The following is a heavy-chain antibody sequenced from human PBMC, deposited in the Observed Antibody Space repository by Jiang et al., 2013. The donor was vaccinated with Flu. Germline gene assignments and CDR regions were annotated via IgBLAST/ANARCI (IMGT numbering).Heavy chain of an antibody. V-gene: IGHV5-10-1*01. CDR3: ARPYDSSGYYYDNWFDP. Sequence: GAEVKKPGESLRISCKGSGYSFTSYWISWVRQMPGKGLEWMGRIDPSDSYTNYSPSFQGHVTISADKSISTAYLQWSSLKASDTAMYYCARPYDSSGYYYDNWFDPWGQGTLVTVSS. CDR1: GYSFTSYW. CDR2: IDPSDSYT. D-gene: IGHD3-22*01. J-gene: IGHJ5*02.